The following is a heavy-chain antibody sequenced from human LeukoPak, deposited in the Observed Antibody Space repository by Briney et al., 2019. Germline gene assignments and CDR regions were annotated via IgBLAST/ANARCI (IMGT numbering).Heavy chain of an antibody. CDR3: AKRYSSGWYYLDY. V-gene: IGHV3-30*18. J-gene: IGHJ4*02. D-gene: IGHD6-19*01. CDR2: ISYDGSNK. Sequence: QPGGSLRLSCAASGFTFSSYGMHWVRQAPGKGLEWVALISYDGSNKYYADSVKGRFTISRDNSKNTLYLQMNSLRAEDTAVYYCAKRYSSGWYYLDYWGQGTLVTVSS. CDR1: GFTFSSYG.